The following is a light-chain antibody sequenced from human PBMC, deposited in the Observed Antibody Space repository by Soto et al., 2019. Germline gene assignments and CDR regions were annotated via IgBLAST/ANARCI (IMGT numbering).Light chain of an antibody. J-gene: IGKJ4*01. CDR3: QQHINRLS. CDR1: QSVSNY. CDR2: DAS. Sequence: EIVLTQSPATLSLSPGERATLSCRASQSVSNYLAWYQQKPGQAPRLLIYDASNRATGIPARFSGSGSGTDFTLTIGTLEPEDFAVYYCQQHINRLSFGGGTKVEIK. V-gene: IGKV3-11*01.